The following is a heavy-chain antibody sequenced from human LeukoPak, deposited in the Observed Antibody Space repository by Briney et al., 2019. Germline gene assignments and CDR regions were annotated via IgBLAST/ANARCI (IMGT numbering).Heavy chain of an antibody. CDR3: ARPNTSGWRSYFDY. CDR1: GAFISISPYY. Sequence: SETLSLTCIVSGAFISISPYYWGWIRLPPGKGLEYIGSIHYSGRTYYNPSLESRVTISVDTSKNQFSLELSSVNAADTAVYYCARPNTSGWRSYFDYWGQGSLVTVSS. D-gene: IGHD6-19*01. CDR2: IHYSGRT. V-gene: IGHV4-39*01. J-gene: IGHJ4*02.